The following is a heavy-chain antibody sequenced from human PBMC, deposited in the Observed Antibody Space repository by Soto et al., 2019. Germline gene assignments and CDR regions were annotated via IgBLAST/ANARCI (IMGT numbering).Heavy chain of an antibody. CDR3: ARRESGTFYEAFDI. Sequence: QAQLVQSGAEVKKPGASVKVSCKASGFSFTSYGFSWVRQAPGQGLELMGWISAYSGNAKYEEKIQDRVTMTTDTATSTVYMEVRRLRSDDTAVYYCARRESGTFYEAFDIWGQGTMVTVSS. CDR1: GFSFTSYG. D-gene: IGHD1-1*01. J-gene: IGHJ3*02. V-gene: IGHV1-18*04. CDR2: ISAYSGNA.